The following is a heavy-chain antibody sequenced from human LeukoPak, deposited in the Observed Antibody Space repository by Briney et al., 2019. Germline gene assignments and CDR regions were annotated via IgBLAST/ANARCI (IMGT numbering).Heavy chain of an antibody. CDR2: ISSSSSYI. CDR3: ARERAMVRGVIVRGIWFDP. Sequence: GGSLRLSCAASGFTFSSYSMNWVRQAPGKGLEWVSSISSSSSYIYYADSVKGRFTIPRDNAKNSLYLQMNSLRAEDTAVYYCARERAMVRGVIVRGIWFDPWGQGTLVTVSS. V-gene: IGHV3-21*01. D-gene: IGHD3-10*01. J-gene: IGHJ5*02. CDR1: GFTFSSYS.